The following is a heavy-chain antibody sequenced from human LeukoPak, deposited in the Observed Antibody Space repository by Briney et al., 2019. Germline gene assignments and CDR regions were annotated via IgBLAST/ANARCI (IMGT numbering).Heavy chain of an antibody. Sequence: GGSLRLSCAASGFTFSSYAMTWVRQAPWKGLEWVSAIGGSGGSTYYADSVKGRFTISGDNSKNTLYLQMNSLRAEDTAVYYCAKQSGGSGTYYYYWGQGTLVTVSS. J-gene: IGHJ4*02. CDR1: GFTFSSYA. D-gene: IGHD3-10*01. CDR3: AKQSGGSGTYYYY. CDR2: IGGSGGST. V-gene: IGHV3-23*01.